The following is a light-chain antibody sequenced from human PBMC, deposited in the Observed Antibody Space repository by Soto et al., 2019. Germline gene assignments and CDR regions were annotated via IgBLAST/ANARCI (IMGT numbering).Light chain of an antibody. Sequence: QSALTQPASVSGSLGQSITISCIGTSSDVGGYNYVSWYQQHPGKAPKLMIYEVSNRPSGVSNRFSGSKSGNTASLTISGLQAEDEADYYCSSYTSSSTLVVFGGGTKLTVL. J-gene: IGLJ2*01. CDR3: SSYTSSSTLVV. CDR2: EVS. V-gene: IGLV2-14*01. CDR1: SSDVGGYNY.